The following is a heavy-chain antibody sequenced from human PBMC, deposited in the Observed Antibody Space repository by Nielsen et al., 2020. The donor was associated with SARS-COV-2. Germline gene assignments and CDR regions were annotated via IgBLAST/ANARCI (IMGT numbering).Heavy chain of an antibody. D-gene: IGHD4-17*01. V-gene: IGHV3-21*01. CDR3: ARDFYGDYGPSY. J-gene: IGHJ4*02. CDR1: GFSFSTYS. CDR2: ISPDSNYI. Sequence: GESLKISCAGSGFSFSTYSMNWVRQAPGKGLEWVSSISPDSNYIFYSDSVKGRFTISRDNAKNSVYLRMNSLRADDAAVYYCARDFYGDYGPSYWGQGTQVAVS.